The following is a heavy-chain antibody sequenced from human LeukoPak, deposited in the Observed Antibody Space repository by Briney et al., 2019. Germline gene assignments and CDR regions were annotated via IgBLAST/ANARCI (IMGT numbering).Heavy chain of an antibody. Sequence: ASVKVSCKASGYTFTNYHMHWVRQAPGQGLEWMGRTYPSSGGTNYAQKFQGRITLTTDTSINTAYMELSRLRFDDTAVYYCARDLPFEDWGQGTLVTVSS. CDR1: GYTFTNYH. CDR3: ARDLPFED. V-gene: IGHV1-2*06. CDR2: TYPSSGGT. J-gene: IGHJ4*02. D-gene: IGHD2/OR15-2a*01.